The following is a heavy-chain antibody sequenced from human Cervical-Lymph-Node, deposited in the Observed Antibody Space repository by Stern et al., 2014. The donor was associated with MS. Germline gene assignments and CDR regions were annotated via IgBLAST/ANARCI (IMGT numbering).Heavy chain of an antibody. D-gene: IGHD1-7*01. Sequence: LVGSGGGVVQPGRSLRLSCAASGFTFSNYGMHWVRQAPGKGLEWLAVIWYDGNKKYYADSVKGRFTISRDNSKNTLFLQMSSLTAEDTALYYCARGNWNYEGMGYWGQGTLVTVSS. V-gene: IGHV3-33*01. J-gene: IGHJ4*02. CDR3: ARGNWNYEGMGY. CDR1: GFTFSNYG. CDR2: IWYDGNKK.